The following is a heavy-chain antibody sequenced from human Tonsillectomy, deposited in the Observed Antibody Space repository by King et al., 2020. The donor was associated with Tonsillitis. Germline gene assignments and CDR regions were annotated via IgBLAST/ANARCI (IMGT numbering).Heavy chain of an antibody. J-gene: IGHJ4*02. CDR1: GFIFSGYA. D-gene: IGHD6-19*01. CDR2: ISTTAAGT. V-gene: IGHV3-23*04. CDR3: AKREGGSAWYTIYFDAHFDY. Sequence: VQLVESGGGLVQPGGSLRLSCAASGFIFSGYAMSWVRQVPGKGLEWVSGISTTAAGTYYADSVKGLFTISRDNSRNTLYLQMNSLRAEDTAVYYCAKREGGSAWYTIYFDAHFDYWGQGTLVTVSS.